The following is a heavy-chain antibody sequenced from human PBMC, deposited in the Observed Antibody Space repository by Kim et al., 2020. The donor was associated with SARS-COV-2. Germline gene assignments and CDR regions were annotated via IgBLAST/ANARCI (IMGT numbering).Heavy chain of an antibody. Sequence: SETLSLTCTVSGDSIYRSSFFWGWIRQPPGKGPEWIGNKYYSGTSDYNPSLKSRITMSVDTSKNQFFLSLTSVTAADTAVYYCARLRGGYYGGYIDYWGPGARVTVSS. V-gene: IGHV4-39*01. CDR1: GDSIYRSSFF. J-gene: IGHJ4*02. CDR2: KYYSGTS. D-gene: IGHD3-22*01. CDR3: ARLRGGYYGGYIDY.